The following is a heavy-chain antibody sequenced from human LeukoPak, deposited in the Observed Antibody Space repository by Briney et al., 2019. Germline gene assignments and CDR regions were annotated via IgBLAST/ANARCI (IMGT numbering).Heavy chain of an antibody. D-gene: IGHD2-2*01. Sequence: SETLSLTCTVSGYSISSGYYWGWIRQPPGKGLEWIGSIYHSGSTYYNASLKSRVTISVDTSKNQFSLKLSSVTAADTAVYYCARGTRGVDIVVVPAALYYFDYWGQGTLVTVSS. V-gene: IGHV4-38-2*02. J-gene: IGHJ4*02. CDR2: IYHSGST. CDR3: ARGTRGVDIVVVPAALYYFDY. CDR1: GYSISSGYY.